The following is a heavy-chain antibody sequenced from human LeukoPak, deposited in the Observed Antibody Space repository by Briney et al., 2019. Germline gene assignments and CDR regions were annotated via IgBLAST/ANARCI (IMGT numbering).Heavy chain of an antibody. Sequence: GGSLRLSCAASGFTFSSYSMNWVRQAPGKGLEWVAVIWYDGSNKYYADSVKGRFTISRDNSKNTLYLQMNSLRAEDTAVYYCARGWSSSYYWGQGTLVTVSS. CDR2: IWYDGSNK. V-gene: IGHV3-33*08. J-gene: IGHJ4*02. CDR3: ARGWSSSYY. D-gene: IGHD6-6*01. CDR1: GFTFSSYS.